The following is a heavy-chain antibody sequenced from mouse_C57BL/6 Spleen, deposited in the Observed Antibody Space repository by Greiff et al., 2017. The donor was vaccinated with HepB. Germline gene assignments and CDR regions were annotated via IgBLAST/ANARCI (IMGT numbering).Heavy chain of an antibody. V-gene: IGHV1-5*01. CDR2: IYPGNSDT. CDR3: ARSHYGSSYGWFAY. D-gene: IGHD1-1*01. Sequence: VQLQQSGTVLARPGASVKMSCKTSGYTFTSYWMHWVKQRPGQGLEWIGAIYPGNSDTSYNQKFKGKAKLTADKSSSTAYMQLSSLTSEDSAVYFCARSHYGSSYGWFAYWGQGTLVTVSA. CDR1: GYTFTSYW. J-gene: IGHJ3*01.